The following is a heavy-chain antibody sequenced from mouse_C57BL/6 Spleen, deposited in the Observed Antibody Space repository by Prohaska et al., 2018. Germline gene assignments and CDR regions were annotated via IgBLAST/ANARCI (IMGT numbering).Heavy chain of an antibody. D-gene: IGHD1-1*01. CDR2: IDTSDSYT. CDR1: GHTFSSCW. V-gene: IGHV1-69*01. Sequence: QVHLQQPVADLVMPVASVKLSCKASGHTFSSCWLHWVKQMPGQGLEWIWEIDTSDSYTNYNQKIKGKATVTVDKSVSTAYMQLSSLTSEDSAVYYCARSLRYYWGQGTTLTVSS. CDR3: ARSLRYY. J-gene: IGHJ2*01.